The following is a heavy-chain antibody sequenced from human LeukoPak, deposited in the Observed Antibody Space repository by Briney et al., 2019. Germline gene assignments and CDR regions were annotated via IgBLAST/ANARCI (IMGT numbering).Heavy chain of an antibody. CDR1: GGSVSSGSYY. Sequence: SETLSLTCTVSGGSVSSGSYYWSWIRQPPGKGLEWIGYIYYSGSTNYNPSLKSRVTISVDTSKNQFSLKLSSVTAADTAVYYCARDLGPDAFDIWGQGTMVTVSS. CDR3: ARDLGPDAFDI. CDR2: IYYSGST. V-gene: IGHV4-61*01. J-gene: IGHJ3*02.